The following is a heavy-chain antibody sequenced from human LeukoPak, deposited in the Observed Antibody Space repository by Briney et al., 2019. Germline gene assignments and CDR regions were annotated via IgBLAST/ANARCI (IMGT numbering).Heavy chain of an antibody. CDR2: INPNSGGT. J-gene: IGHJ4*02. Sequence: ASVKLSCKASGYTFTGYYMHWVRQAPGQGLEWMGWINPNSGGTNYAQKFQGRVTMTRDTSISTAYMELSRLRSDDTAVYYCARVKVGATIYYFDYWGQGTLVTVSS. CDR3: ARVKVGATIYYFDY. V-gene: IGHV1-2*02. D-gene: IGHD1-26*01. CDR1: GYTFTGYY.